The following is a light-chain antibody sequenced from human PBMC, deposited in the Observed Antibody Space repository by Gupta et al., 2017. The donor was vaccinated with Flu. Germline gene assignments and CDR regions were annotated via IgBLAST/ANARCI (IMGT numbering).Light chain of an antibody. J-gene: IGKJ1*01. CDR1: QEIGNY. V-gene: IGKV1-16*01. CDR2: AAS. Sequence: GDIVTITCRASQEIGNYFAWLRQKPGKAPESLIFAASRLQNEVPSRFSGGGAGTEFTLTISSLQPEDLATYYCQHYNKKPPTFGQGTKVEIK. CDR3: QHYNKKPPT.